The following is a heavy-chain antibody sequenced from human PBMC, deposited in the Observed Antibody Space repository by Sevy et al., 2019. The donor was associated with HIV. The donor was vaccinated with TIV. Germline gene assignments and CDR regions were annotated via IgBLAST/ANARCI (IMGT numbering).Heavy chain of an antibody. D-gene: IGHD1-26*01. V-gene: IGHV3-7*03. CDR2: IKPDGSEI. Sequence: GGSLRLSCVASGFTFTDHWMTWLRQAPGKGLEWVANIKPDGSEIYYVASVKGRFTISRDNSKNTLYLQMNSLRAEDTAVYYCARVGGSWDFDYWGQGTLVTVSS. J-gene: IGHJ4*02. CDR1: GFTFTDHW. CDR3: ARVGGSWDFDY.